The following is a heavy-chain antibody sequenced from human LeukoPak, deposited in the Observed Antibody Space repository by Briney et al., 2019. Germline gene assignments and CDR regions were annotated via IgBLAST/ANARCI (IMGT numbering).Heavy chain of an antibody. D-gene: IGHD2-2*01. CDR1: GFTFSLYA. J-gene: IGHJ4*02. CDR2: INDESSDI. Sequence: GGSLRLSCAASGFTFSLYAVNWVRQAPGKGLEWVSYINDESSDIHYAGSVRGRFTISRDDARQTLYLQLSSLRVEDTAVYYCARDTFQPGLIDSWGQGTLVTDSS. V-gene: IGHV3-21*05. CDR3: ARDTFQPGLIDS.